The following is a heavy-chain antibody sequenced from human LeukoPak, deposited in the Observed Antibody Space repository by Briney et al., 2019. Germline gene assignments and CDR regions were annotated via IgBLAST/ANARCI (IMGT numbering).Heavy chain of an antibody. CDR2: INPSGGST. J-gene: IGHJ3*02. CDR3: AHPIASGSYYNGAFDI. D-gene: IGHD3-10*01. CDR1: GYAFTSYY. V-gene: IGHV1-46*01. Sequence: GASVKVSCKASGYAFTSYYMHWVRQAPGQGLEWMGIINPSGGSTSYAQKFQGRVTMTRDTSTSTVYMELSSLRSEDTAVYYCAHPIASGSYYNGAFDIWGQGTMVTVSS.